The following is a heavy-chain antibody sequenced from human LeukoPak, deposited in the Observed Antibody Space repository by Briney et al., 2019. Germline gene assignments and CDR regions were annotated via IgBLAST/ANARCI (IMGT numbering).Heavy chain of an antibody. Sequence: PGRSLRLSCTTSGFTFGDYAMSWVRQAPGKWLEWVGFIRSKAYGGTTEYAASVKGRFTISRDDSKSIAYLQMNSLKTEDTAVYYCTRVPATAISPTHVDVWGKGTTVTVSS. CDR3: TRVPATAISPTHVDV. CDR1: GFTFGDYA. CDR2: IRSKAYGGTT. D-gene: IGHD2-15*01. J-gene: IGHJ6*04. V-gene: IGHV3-49*04.